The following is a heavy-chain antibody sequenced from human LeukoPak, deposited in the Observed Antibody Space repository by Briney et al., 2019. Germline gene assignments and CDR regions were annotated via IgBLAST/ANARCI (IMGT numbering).Heavy chain of an antibody. D-gene: IGHD6-13*01. CDR3: AKDDAAAGALYYYYYGMDV. CDR1: GFTVSSNY. Sequence: PGRSLRLSCAASGFTVSSNYMSWVRQAPGKGLEWVSAISGSGGSTYYADSVKGRFTISRDNSKNTLYLQMNSLRAEDTAVYYCAKDDAAAGALYYYYYGMDVWGQGTTVTVSS. V-gene: IGHV3-23*01. CDR2: ISGSGGST. J-gene: IGHJ6*02.